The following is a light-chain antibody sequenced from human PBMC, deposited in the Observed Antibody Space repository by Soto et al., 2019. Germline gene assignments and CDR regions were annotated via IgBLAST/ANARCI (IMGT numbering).Light chain of an antibody. CDR1: ESVSSN. Sequence: EIVMTQSPATLSVSQGERATLSCRASESVSSNLAWYQQKPGQAPRLLIYGVSTRATGVPARFSGSGSGTEFTLTISSLQSEDFAVFYCQQYNKWPLTFGGGTKVELK. CDR2: GVS. J-gene: IGKJ4*01. CDR3: QQYNKWPLT. V-gene: IGKV3-15*01.